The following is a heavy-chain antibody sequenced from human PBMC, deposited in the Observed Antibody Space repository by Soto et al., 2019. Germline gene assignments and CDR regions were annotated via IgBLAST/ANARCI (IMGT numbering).Heavy chain of an antibody. Sequence: SETLSLTCTVSAASFSKYYWTWIRQPPGKGLEWIGYVYFNGNTNYNPFLKRRVSISIDTSKNQISLTLNSVTAADTAVYYCASVTFGGVVLAHWGQGTLVTVSS. J-gene: IGHJ4*02. CDR2: VYFNGNT. D-gene: IGHD3-16*01. CDR3: ASVTFGGVVLAH. CDR1: AASFSKYY. V-gene: IGHV4-59*01.